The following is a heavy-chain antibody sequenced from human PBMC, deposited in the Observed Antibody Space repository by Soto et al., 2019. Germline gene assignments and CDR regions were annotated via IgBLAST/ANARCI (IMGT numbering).Heavy chain of an antibody. CDR1: GFTFSSYD. D-gene: IGHD1-7*01. V-gene: IGHV3-64*01. Sequence: EVQLAESGGGMVQPGGSLRLSCVASGFTFSSYDMHWVRQAPGKGLEYVSSISSNGGTTYYGNSVKGRFTISRDNSKNTLYLQMGSPRAEDLGVYYWVRRVSGNYEYWGQGTLVTVSS. CDR3: VRRVSGNYEY. CDR2: ISSNGGTT. J-gene: IGHJ4*02.